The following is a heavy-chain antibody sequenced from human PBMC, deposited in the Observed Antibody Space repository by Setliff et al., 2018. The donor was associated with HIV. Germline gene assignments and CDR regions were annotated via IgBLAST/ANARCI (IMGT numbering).Heavy chain of an antibody. CDR2: IFISGIT. CDR1: GDSISSYY. Sequence: SETPSLTCTVSGDSISSYYWTWIRQPPGKGLEWIGYIFISGITNYNPSLKSRVTISVDSSKNQFSLHLSSVTAADTAVYYCARGMIWGAYYYYMDVWGTGTTVTVSS. D-gene: IGHD3-16*01. CDR3: ARGMIWGAYYYYMDV. J-gene: IGHJ6*03. V-gene: IGHV4-4*08.